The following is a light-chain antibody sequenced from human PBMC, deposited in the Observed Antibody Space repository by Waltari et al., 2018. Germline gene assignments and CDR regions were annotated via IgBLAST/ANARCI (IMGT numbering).Light chain of an antibody. J-gene: IGLJ3*02. V-gene: IGLV4-69*02. CDR1: SGHSSNV. CDR3: QTGGHGTGV. CDR2: VNSDGSH. Sequence: QLVLTQSPSASASLGASVKLTCTLSSGHSSNVIAWNQQHPQKGPRYLLKVNSDGSHRKGDEIPDRFSGSSSGAERYLTIASLQSEDEADYYCQTGGHGTGVFGGGTKLTVL.